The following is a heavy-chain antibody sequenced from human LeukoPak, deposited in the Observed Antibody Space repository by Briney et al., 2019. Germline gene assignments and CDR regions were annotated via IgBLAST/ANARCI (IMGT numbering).Heavy chain of an antibody. D-gene: IGHD1-26*01. CDR2: TYYRSKWYY. V-gene: IGHV6-1*01. J-gene: IGHJ4*02. Sequence: SQTLSLTCAISGDSVSSNSDAWNWIRQTPSRGLEWLGRTYYRSKWYYDYAVAVKSRISINPDTSKNQFSLQLSSVTPEDTAVYYCARDPVGGSTIFDYWGQGTLVTVSS. CDR3: ARDPVGGSTIFDY. CDR1: GDSVSSNSDA.